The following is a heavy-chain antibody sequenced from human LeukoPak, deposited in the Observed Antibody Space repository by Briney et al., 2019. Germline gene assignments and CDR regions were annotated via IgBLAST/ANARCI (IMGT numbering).Heavy chain of an antibody. CDR2: FGRSGAGT. V-gene: IGHV3-23*01. Sequence: SGGSLRLSCAASGFTFAGCAMSWVRQAPGKGLEWVSTFGRSGAGTFYADSVKGRFTISRDNSKNTLYLQMNSLGAEDTAVYYCAKRDSSGSNYFAYWGQGALVTVSS. CDR1: GFTFAGCA. CDR3: AKRDSSGSNYFAY. D-gene: IGHD6-19*01. J-gene: IGHJ4*02.